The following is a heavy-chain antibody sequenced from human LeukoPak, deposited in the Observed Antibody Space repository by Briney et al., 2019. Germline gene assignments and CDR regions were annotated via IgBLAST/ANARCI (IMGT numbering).Heavy chain of an antibody. Sequence: GGSLRLSCAASRFTFSTASLHWVRQAPGRGLEWVSAFDTGFGTYYPDSLRGRFTISRDNSKNTLFLQMNSLRTEDTAVYYCARSSGWWSLDYWGQGTLVTVSS. CDR1: RFTFSTAS. V-gene: IGHV3-23*01. D-gene: IGHD6-19*01. J-gene: IGHJ4*02. CDR2: FDTGFGT. CDR3: ARSSGWWSLDY.